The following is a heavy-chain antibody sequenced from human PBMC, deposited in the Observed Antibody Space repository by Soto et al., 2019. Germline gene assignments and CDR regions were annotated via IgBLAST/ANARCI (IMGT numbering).Heavy chain of an antibody. Sequence: PGGSLRLSCAASGFIFSNYAMSWVRQDPGKGLEWVSAIGGNGADTYYADSVKGRFTISRDNSKNTLYLQMNSLRADDTAVYFCAIPSGLTVTGPDYWGQGTLVTVSS. CDR3: AIPSGLTVTGPDY. CDR2: IGGNGADT. V-gene: IGHV3-23*01. CDR1: GFIFSNYA. J-gene: IGHJ4*02. D-gene: IGHD6-19*01.